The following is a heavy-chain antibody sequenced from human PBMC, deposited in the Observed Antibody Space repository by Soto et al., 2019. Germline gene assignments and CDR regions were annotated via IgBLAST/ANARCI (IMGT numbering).Heavy chain of an antibody. CDR3: ARDQGYSGDDYVLAFRYFDY. D-gene: IGHD5-12*01. CDR1: GGTFSSYA. V-gene: IGHV1-69*12. CDR2: IIPIFGTA. Sequence: QVQLVQSGAEVKKPGSSVKVSCKASGGTFSSYAISWVRQAPGQGLEWMGGIIPIFGTANYAQKFQGRVTITADESTSTAYMELSRVRSDDTAGYYCARDQGYSGDDYVLAFRYFDYWGQGTLVTVSS. J-gene: IGHJ4*02.